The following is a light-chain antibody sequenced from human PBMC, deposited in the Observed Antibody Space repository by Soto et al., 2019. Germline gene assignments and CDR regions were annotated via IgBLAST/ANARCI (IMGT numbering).Light chain of an antibody. CDR1: QSIRSTY. CDR2: GAT. Sequence: DIVLTQSPGTLSLSPGETATLACRASQSIRSTYIAWYQHKPGLAPRLLIYGATSRATGIPDRFSGTGSGTDFTLTISRLEPEDLAVYYCQQYADSTWTFGQGTKVEFK. V-gene: IGKV3-20*01. CDR3: QQYADSTWT. J-gene: IGKJ1*01.